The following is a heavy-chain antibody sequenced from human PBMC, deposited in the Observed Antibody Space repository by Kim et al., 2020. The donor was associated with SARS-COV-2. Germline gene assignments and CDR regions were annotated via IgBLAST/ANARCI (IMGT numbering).Heavy chain of an antibody. J-gene: IGHJ6*02. D-gene: IGHD3-3*01. CDR1: GFTFSSYA. CDR3: AKFKPPGLDYDFWGGYSFYCYCMDV. CDR2: ISGSGGST. V-gene: IGHV3-23*01. Sequence: GGSLRLSCAASGFTFSSYAMSWVRQAPGKGLEWVSAISGSGGSTYYADSVKGRFTISRDNSKNTLYLQMNSLRAEDTAVYYCAKFKPPGLDYDFWGGYSFYCYCMDVWGQGTTVTVSS.